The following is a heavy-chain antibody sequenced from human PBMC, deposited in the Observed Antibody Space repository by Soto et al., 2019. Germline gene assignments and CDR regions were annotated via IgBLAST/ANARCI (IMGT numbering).Heavy chain of an antibody. J-gene: IGHJ3*02. CDR1: GFTFSSYS. V-gene: IGHV3-21*01. CDR3: ARDQQLVPRGAFDI. CDR2: ISSSSSYI. D-gene: IGHD6-13*01. Sequence: EVQLVESGGGLVKPGGSLRLSCAASGFTFSSYSMNWVRQAPGKGLEWVSSISSSSSYIYYADSVKGRFTISRNNAKNSLYLQMNSLRAEDTAVYYCARDQQLVPRGAFDIWGQGTMVTVSS.